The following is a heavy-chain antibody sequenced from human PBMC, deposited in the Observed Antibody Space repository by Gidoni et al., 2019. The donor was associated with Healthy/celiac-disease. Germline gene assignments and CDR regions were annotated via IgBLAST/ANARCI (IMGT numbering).Heavy chain of an antibody. D-gene: IGHD4-4*01. J-gene: IGHJ4*02. CDR3: TRAVTTGNY. V-gene: IGHV3-73*02. Sequence: EVQLVESGGGLVQPGGSLKLSCAASGFTFSGSAMHWVRQASGKGLEWVGRIRSKANSYATAYAASVKGRFTISRDDSKNTAYLQMNSLKTEDTAVYYCTRAVTTGNYWGQGTLVTVSS. CDR1: GFTFSGSA. CDR2: IRSKANSYAT.